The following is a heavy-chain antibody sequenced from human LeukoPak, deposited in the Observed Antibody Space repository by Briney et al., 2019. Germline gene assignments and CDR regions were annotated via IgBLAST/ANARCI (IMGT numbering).Heavy chain of an antibody. D-gene: IGHD1-26*01. V-gene: IGHV3-49*04. CDR2: IRSKAYGETA. CDR1: GFAFGDYP. Sequence: GGSLRLSCTASGFAFGDYPVSWVRQALGKGLEWVGFIRSKAYGETAEYAASVKGRFTFSRDDSKSIAYLQMNSLKTDDTAVYYCTRDLGAREGAFDIWGQGTMVTVSS. CDR3: TRDLGAREGAFDI. J-gene: IGHJ3*02.